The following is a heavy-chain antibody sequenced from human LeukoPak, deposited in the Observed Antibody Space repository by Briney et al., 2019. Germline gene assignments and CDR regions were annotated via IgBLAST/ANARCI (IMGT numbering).Heavy chain of an antibody. Sequence: PSETLSLTCTVSGGSISSYYWSWIRQPPGKGLEWIGYIYYSGSTDYNPSLKSRVAMSVDTSKNQFSLRLTSVTAADTAVYYCARQGDSGSRIRFDKWGQGTLVTVSS. V-gene: IGHV4-59*08. J-gene: IGHJ4*02. CDR2: IYYSGST. CDR1: GGSISSYY. D-gene: IGHD3-10*01. CDR3: ARQGDSGSRIRFDK.